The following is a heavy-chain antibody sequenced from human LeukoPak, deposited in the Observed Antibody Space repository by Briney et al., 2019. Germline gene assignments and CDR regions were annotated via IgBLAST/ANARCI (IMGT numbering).Heavy chain of an antibody. CDR1: GFTFSSYN. V-gene: IGHV3-21*01. J-gene: IGHJ4*02. CDR3: AREELSY. D-gene: IGHD1-26*01. CDR2: ISRSSDYI. Sequence: GGSLRLSCATSGFTFSSYNMNWVRQAPGKGLEWVSSISRSSDYIYYADSVKGRFTISRDNAKNSLYLQMNSLRAEDTAVYYCAREELSYWGQGTLVTVSS.